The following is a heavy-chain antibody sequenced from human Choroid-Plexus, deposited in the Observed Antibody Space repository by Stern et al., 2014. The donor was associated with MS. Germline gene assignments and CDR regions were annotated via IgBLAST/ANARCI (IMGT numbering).Heavy chain of an antibody. CDR1: GFTFGSWV. Sequence: VRLVQSGGGVVQPGRPLRLSCVASGFTFGSWVMHWVRQAPGKGLEWVAGVSYDGSKKYYADSVKGRFTISRDNSQNTLYMQMSSLRPEDTAVYYCAKDRQYLTYFFDHWGQGSLVTVSS. V-gene: IGHV3-30*18. J-gene: IGHJ5*02. CDR2: VSYDGSKK. D-gene: IGHD2/OR15-2a*01. CDR3: AKDRQYLTYFFDH.